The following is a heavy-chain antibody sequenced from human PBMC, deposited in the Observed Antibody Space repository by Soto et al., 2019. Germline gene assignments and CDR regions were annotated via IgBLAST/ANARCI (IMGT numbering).Heavy chain of an antibody. CDR3: ARIRLEDIAAAGTIDY. CDR2: IDWDDDK. D-gene: IGHD6-13*01. CDR1: GFSLSTSGMC. J-gene: IGHJ4*02. V-gene: IGHV2-70*11. Sequence: FSRSGPTLVKPTQTLTLTCTFSGFSLSTSGMCVSWIRQPPGKALEWLARIDWDDDKYYSSSLKTRLTISKDTSKNQVVLTMTNMDPVDTATYYCARIRLEDIAAAGTIDYWGQGTLVTVSS.